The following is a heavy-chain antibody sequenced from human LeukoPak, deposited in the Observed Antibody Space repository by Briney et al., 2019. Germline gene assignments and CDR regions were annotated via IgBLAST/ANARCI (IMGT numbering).Heavy chain of an antibody. CDR1: GYSISSGYY. CDR2: IYHSGST. CDR3: ARHAVMVATRGIDY. V-gene: IGHV4-38-2*01. J-gene: IGHJ4*02. Sequence: SETLSLTCAVSGYSISSGYYWGWIRQPPGKGLEWIGSIYHSGSTYYNPSLKSRVTISVDTSKNQFSLKLSSVTAADTAVYYCARHAVMVATRGIDYWGQGTLVTVSS. D-gene: IGHD5-24*01.